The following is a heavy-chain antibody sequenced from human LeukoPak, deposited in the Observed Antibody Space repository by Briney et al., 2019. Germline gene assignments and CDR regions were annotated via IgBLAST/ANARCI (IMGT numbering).Heavy chain of an antibody. D-gene: IGHD2-21*02. Sequence: GGSLRLSCAAYGFTFRSHWMHWVRQPPGKGLVWVSRISSDGSSTSYADSVKGRFTISRDNAKNTLYLQMNRLRAEDTAVYYCARDLGGVTDYWGQGTLVTVSS. CDR2: ISSDGSST. CDR3: ARDLGGVTDY. V-gene: IGHV3-74*01. J-gene: IGHJ4*02. CDR1: GFTFRSHW.